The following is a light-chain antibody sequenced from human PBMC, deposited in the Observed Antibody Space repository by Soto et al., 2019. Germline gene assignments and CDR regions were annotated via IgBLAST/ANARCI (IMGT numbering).Light chain of an antibody. J-gene: IGKJ1*01. Sequence: EIVLTQSPGTLSLSPGERATLSCRASQSVGSSYLAWYQQKPGQAPRLLIYGTSSRATGIPDRFSGSGSGTDFTLTISGLEPEDFAVYYCQQYGDSPWTFGQGTKVDIK. CDR1: QSVGSSY. CDR2: GTS. V-gene: IGKV3-20*01. CDR3: QQYGDSPWT.